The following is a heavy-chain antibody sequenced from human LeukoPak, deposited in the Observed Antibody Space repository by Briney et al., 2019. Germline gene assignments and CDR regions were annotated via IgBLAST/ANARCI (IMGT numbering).Heavy chain of an antibody. Sequence: PGGSLRLSCAASRFTFSSYAMSWVRQAPGKGLEWVSASDSGDTTYYADSVKGRFTIPRDNSKNTVYLQMNSLRAEDTAVYYCAKPPGTSNYFDHWGQGILVTVSS. CDR1: RFTFSSYA. V-gene: IGHV3-23*01. J-gene: IGHJ4*02. CDR3: AKPPGTSNYFDH. CDR2: SDSGDTT.